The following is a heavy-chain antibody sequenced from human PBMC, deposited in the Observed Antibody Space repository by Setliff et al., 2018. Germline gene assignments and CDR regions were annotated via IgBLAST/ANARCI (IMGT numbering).Heavy chain of an antibody. J-gene: IGHJ4*02. CDR1: GGSISSSGYY. CDR3: ARLRGALDY. Sequence: SETLSLTCTVSGGSISSSGYYWGWIRQPPGKGLEWIGSIYYSGSTNYNPSLESRVTISVDTSKNQFSLRLNSATAADTAVYYCARLRGALDYWGQGTLVTVSS. D-gene: IGHD3-16*01. CDR2: IYYSGST. V-gene: IGHV4-39*07.